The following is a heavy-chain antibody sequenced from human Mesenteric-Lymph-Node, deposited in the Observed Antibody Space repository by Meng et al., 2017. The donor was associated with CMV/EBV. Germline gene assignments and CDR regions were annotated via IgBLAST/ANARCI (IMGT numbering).Heavy chain of an antibody. V-gene: IGHV1-8*01. CDR1: GYTFSSLD. Sequence: ASVKVSCKASGYTFSSLDINWMRQAAGQGLEWMGWMSPGSGKTGYAGKFQGRVTMTSDTSISTAYLELSSLRSEDTAIHYCARGINAGVDYWGQGTLVTVSS. J-gene: IGHJ4*02. CDR3: ARGINAGVDY. CDR2: MSPGSGKT.